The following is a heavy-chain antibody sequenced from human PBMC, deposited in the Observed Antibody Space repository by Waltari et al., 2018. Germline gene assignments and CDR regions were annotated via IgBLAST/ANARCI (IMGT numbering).Heavy chain of an antibody. V-gene: IGHV4-34*01. Sequence: QVQLQQWGAGLLKPSETLSLTCAVYGGSFSGYYWSWIRQPPGKGLEWIGEINHSGSTNYNPSLKSRVTISVDTSKNQFSLKLSSVTAADTAVYYCARGYIPDYWGQGTLVTVSS. CDR3: ARGYIPDY. CDR1: GGSFSGYY. CDR2: INHSGST. D-gene: IGHD4-4*01. J-gene: IGHJ4*02.